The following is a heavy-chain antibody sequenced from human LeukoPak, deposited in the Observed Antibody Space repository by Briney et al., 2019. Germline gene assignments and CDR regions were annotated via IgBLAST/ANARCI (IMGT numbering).Heavy chain of an antibody. CDR1: GYTFTSYG. Sequence: ASVKVSCKASGYTFTSYGIIWVRQAPGQGLEWMGWISAYNGNTNYAQKLQGRVTMTTDTSTSTAYMELRSLRSDDAAVYYCARPNCSSTSCYLDYWGQGTLVTVSS. CDR3: ARPNCSSTSCYLDY. D-gene: IGHD2-2*01. CDR2: ISAYNGNT. V-gene: IGHV1-18*01. J-gene: IGHJ4*02.